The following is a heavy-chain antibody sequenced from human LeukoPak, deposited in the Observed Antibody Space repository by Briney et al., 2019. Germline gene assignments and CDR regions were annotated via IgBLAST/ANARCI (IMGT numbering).Heavy chain of an antibody. J-gene: IGHJ4*02. CDR2: IKKDGSEN. Sequence: GGSLRLSCAASGFPFSRHWMSWFHQAPGKGLQWVANIKKDGSENYYVDSVKGRFTISRDNAKNSLYLQMNSLRAEDTAVYYCAAESSSSWEGHWGQGTLVTVSS. V-gene: IGHV3-7*01. CDR3: AAESSSSWEGH. CDR1: GFPFSRHW. D-gene: IGHD6-6*01.